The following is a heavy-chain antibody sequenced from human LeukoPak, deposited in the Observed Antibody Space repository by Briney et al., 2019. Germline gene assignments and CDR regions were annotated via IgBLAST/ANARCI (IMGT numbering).Heavy chain of an antibody. CDR2: VYHNGNT. V-gene: IGHV4-4*02. CDR1: GASITSGNW. J-gene: IGHJ4*02. D-gene: IGHD2-21*02. Sequence: SGTLSLTCAVSGASITSGNWWSWVRQPPGKGLEWIGEVYHNGNTNYNPSLKSRVTISVDKSKNQFSLKLNSLTDADTAVYYCARGGCGGDCPFDYWGQGTLVTVSS. CDR3: ARGGCGGDCPFDY.